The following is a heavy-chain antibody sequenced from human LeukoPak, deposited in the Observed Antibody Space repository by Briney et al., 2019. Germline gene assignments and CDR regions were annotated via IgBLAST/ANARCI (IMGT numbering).Heavy chain of an antibody. V-gene: IGHV3-21*01. J-gene: IGHJ3*02. CDR3: ARALLRTRDAFDI. CDR1: GFSFSSYA. Sequence: GGSLRLSCAASGFSFSSYAMSWVRQAPGKGLEWVSSTSSSSSYIYYADSVKGRFTISRDNAKNSLYLQMNSLRAEDTAVYYCARALLRTRDAFDIWGQGTMVTVSS. CDR2: TSSSSSYI. D-gene: IGHD4/OR15-4a*01.